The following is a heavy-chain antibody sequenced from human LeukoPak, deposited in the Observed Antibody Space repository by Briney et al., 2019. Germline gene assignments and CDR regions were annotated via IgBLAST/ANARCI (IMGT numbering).Heavy chain of an antibody. Sequence: QPGGSLRLSCAASGFTFSSYAMSWVRQAPGKGLEWVSAISGSGGSTYYADSVKGRFTISRDNSKNTLYLQMNSLRAEDTAVYYCAKDKPTEPRGRILSLGVLDYWGQGTLVTVSS. CDR2: ISGSGGST. CDR1: GFTFSSYA. CDR3: AKDKPTEPRGRILSLGVLDY. D-gene: IGHD2-15*01. J-gene: IGHJ4*02. V-gene: IGHV3-23*01.